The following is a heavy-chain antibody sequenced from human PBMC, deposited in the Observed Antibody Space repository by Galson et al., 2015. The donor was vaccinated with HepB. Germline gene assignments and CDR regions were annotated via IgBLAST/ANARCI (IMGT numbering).Heavy chain of an antibody. V-gene: IGHV3-30-3*01. J-gene: IGHJ6*02. CDR2: ISYDGSNK. Sequence: SLRLSCAASGFTFSSYAMHWVRQAPGKGLEWVAVISYDGSNKYYADSVKGRFTISRDNSKNTLYLQMNSLRAEDTAVNYCARDLSREGTDGSGSYYLLYYYYYYGMDVWGQGTTVTVSS. D-gene: IGHD3-10*01. CDR3: ARDLSREGTDGSGSYYLLYYYYYYGMDV. CDR1: GFTFSSYA.